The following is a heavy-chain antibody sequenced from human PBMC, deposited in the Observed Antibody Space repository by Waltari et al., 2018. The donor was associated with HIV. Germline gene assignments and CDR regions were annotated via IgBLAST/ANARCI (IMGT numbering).Heavy chain of an antibody. CDR3: AGRWMGRAYDRSYCMDV. V-gene: IGHV4-39*01. J-gene: IGHJ6*02. CDR1: GGSISSSNYY. Sequence: QLQLQESGPGLVKPSETLSLTCTVSGGSISSSNYYWGWIRQPPGKGLEWIGTIHYSGTTYYSPTLKSRVTISVEPSKSRFSLRLMSVTAADTAVYYCAGRWMGRAYDRSYCMDVWGQGNTVTVSS. D-gene: IGHD5-12*01. CDR2: IHYSGTT.